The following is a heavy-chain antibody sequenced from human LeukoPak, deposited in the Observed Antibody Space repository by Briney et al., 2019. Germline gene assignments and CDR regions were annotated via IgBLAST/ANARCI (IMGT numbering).Heavy chain of an antibody. D-gene: IGHD3-10*01. J-gene: IGHJ6*03. CDR3: GRTTMVRGTYYMDV. V-gene: IGHV4-59*01. Sequence: KPSETLSLTCTVSGGSISSYYWSWIRQPPGKGLEWLGYIYYSGSTNYNPSLKSRVTISVDTSKNQFSLKLIYVTAADTAVYYCGRTTMVRGTYYMDVWGKGTTVTISS. CDR2: IYYSGST. CDR1: GGSISSYY.